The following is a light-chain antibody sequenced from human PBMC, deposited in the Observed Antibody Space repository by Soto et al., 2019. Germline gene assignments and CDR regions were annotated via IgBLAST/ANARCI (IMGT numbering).Light chain of an antibody. CDR3: QQTYSTPGT. CDR1: RTIAGY. CDR2: AAS. V-gene: IGKV1-39*01. Sequence: DIQMTQSPSSLSASVGDRVTITCRASRTIAGYVNWYQQRPGEAPNLLIYAASRLQSGVPSRFRGSGSGTDFTLTINSLQPEDFATFYCQQTYSTPGTFGQGTKVEIK. J-gene: IGKJ1*01.